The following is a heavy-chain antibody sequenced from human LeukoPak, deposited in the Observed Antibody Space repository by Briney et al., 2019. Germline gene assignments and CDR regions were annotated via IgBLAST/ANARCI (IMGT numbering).Heavy chain of an antibody. CDR3: ARRGGSSWYYFDY. CDR2: IYYSGST. CDR1: GGSISSYY. D-gene: IGHD6-13*01. V-gene: IGHV4-59*08. J-gene: IGHJ4*02. Sequence: PSETLSLTCTVSGGSISSYYWSWIRQPPGKGLEWIGYIYYSGSTNYNPSLKSRVTISVDTSKNQFSLKLSSVTAADTAVYYCARRGGSSWYYFDYWGQGTLVTVSS.